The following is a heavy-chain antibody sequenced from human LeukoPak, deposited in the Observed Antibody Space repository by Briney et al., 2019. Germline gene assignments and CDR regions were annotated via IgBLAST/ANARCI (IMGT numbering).Heavy chain of an antibody. J-gene: IGHJ5*02. CDR1: GFTFSCYW. Sequence: PGGSLRLSCAASGFTFSCYWLHWVRHAPGKGLVWVSRISSGGSGTTYADSVKGRFTISRDNAKNTLYLQMNSLRAEDTAVYYCATSIGGYNWFDPWGQGTLVTVSS. V-gene: IGHV3-74*01. D-gene: IGHD2/OR15-2a*01. CDR3: ATSIGGYNWFDP. CDR2: ISSGGSGT.